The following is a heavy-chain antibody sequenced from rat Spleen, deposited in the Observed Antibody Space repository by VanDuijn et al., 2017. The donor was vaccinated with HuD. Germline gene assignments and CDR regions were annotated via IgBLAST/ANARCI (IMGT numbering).Heavy chain of an antibody. D-gene: IGHD1-6*01. CDR2: ISYDGSST. CDR1: GFTFIDYY. V-gene: IGHV5-29*01. J-gene: IGHJ3*01. CDR3: ARHSSYVYYGLSSFAF. Sequence: EVQLVESDGGLVQPGRSLKLSCAASGFTFIDYYMAWVRQAPTKGLEWVASISYDGSSTYYPDSVKGRFTISRDNAKSTLYLQMDSLRSEDTATYYCARHSSYVYYGLSSFAFWGQGTLVTVSS.